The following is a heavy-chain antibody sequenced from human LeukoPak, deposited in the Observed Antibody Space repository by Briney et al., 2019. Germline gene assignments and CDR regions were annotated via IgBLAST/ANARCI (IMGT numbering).Heavy chain of an antibody. Sequence: GGSLRLSCAASGFTFSSYGMHWVRQAPGKGLEWVAFIRYDGSNKYYADSVKGRFTISRDNSKNTLYLQMNSLRAEDTAVYYCAKDARYYDSSGYSGRWGQGTLVTVSS. J-gene: IGHJ4*02. CDR2: IRYDGSNK. CDR1: GFTFSSYG. CDR3: AKDARYYDSSGYSGR. V-gene: IGHV3-30*02. D-gene: IGHD3-22*01.